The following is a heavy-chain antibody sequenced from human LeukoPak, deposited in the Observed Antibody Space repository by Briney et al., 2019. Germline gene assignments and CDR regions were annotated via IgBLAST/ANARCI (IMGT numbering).Heavy chain of an antibody. CDR2: IYTSGST. J-gene: IGHJ6*03. CDR3: ARVGQQLPYYYYYYMDV. V-gene: IGHV4-61*02. Sequence: SQTLYLTCTVSGGSISSGSYYWSWIRQPAGKGLEWIGRIYTSGSTNYNPSLKSRVTISVDTSKNQFSLKLSSVTAADAVVYYCARVGQQLPYYYYYYMDVWGKGTTVTVSS. D-gene: IGHD6-13*01. CDR1: GGSISSGSYY.